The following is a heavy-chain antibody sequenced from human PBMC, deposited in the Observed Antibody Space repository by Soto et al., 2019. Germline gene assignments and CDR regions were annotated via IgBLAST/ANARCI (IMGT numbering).Heavy chain of an antibody. CDR3: ARSLGYDYGDY. J-gene: IGHJ4*02. D-gene: IGHD6-13*01. Sequence: QVQLQQWGAGLLKPSETLSLTCAVYGGSFSAYYWSWIRQPPGKGLEWIGEINHSGSTNYNPSLQSRVTMSADTSKNHFSLKLSSVTAADTAVYYCARSLGYDYGDYWGQGTLVTVSS. CDR1: GGSFSAYY. V-gene: IGHV4-34*01. CDR2: INHSGST.